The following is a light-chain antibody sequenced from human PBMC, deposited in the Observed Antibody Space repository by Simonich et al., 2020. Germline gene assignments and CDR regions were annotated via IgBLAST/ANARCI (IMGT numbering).Light chain of an antibody. V-gene: IGKV1-33*01. CDR2: NAS. CDR3: QQYDNLPYT. Sequence: DIQMTQSPSSLSASVGDRVTITCRESQSISSYLNWYQPKPGKAPKLLIYNASNLETGVPARFSGSGSGTDFTFTISSLQPEDIATYYCQQYDNLPYTFGQGTKLEIK. J-gene: IGKJ2*01. CDR1: QSISSY.